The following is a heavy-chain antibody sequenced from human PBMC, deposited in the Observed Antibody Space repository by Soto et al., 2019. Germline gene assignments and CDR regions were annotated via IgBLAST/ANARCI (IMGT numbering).Heavy chain of an antibody. CDR3: ARGARNEDTYCGGDCYSIYYYYYGMDV. Sequence: SVKVSCKASGCTFSSYAISWVRQAPGQGLEWMGGIIPIFGTANYAQKFQGRVTITADESTSTAYMELSSLRSEDTAVYYCARGARNEDTYCGGDCYSIYYYYYGMDVWGQGTTVTVSS. V-gene: IGHV1-69*13. CDR2: IIPIFGTA. D-gene: IGHD2-21*02. CDR1: GCTFSSYA. J-gene: IGHJ6*02.